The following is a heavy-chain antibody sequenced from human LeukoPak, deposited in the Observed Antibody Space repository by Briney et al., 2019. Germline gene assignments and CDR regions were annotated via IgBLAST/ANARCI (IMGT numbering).Heavy chain of an antibody. CDR2: ITGGGGTT. V-gene: IGHV3-23*01. CDR3: AKDPPILRWSFDY. J-gene: IGHJ4*02. D-gene: IGHD4-23*01. Sequence: GGSLRLSCAASGFTLSTYAMSWVRRTPGKGLEWVSAITGGGGTTYYADSVKGRFTISRDNSKNTLYLQMNSLRAEDTAVYYCAKDPPILRWSFDYWGQGTPATVSS. CDR1: GFTLSTYA.